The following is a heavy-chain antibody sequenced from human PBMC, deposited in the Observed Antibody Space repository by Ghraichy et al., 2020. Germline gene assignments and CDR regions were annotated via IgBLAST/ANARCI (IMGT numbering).Heavy chain of an antibody. V-gene: IGHV3-23*01. CDR2: ISGSGGST. CDR1: GFTFSSYA. J-gene: IGHJ4*02. CDR3: AKDPRYYYDSSGYQGGFDY. D-gene: IGHD3-22*01. Sequence: GGSLRLSCAASGFTFSSYAMSWVRQAPGKGLEWVSAISGSGGSTYYADSVKVRFTISRDNSKNTLYLQMNSLRAEDTAVYYCAKDPRYYYDSSGYQGGFDYWGQGTLVTVSS.